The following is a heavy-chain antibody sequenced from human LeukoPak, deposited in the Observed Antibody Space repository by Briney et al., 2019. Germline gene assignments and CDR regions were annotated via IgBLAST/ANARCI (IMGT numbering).Heavy chain of an antibody. CDR3: ARGYDSSGYIYYYYYMDV. V-gene: IGHV4-34*01. CDR1: GGSFSGYY. CDR2: INHSGST. J-gene: IGHJ6*03. Sequence: SETLSLTCAVYGGSFSGYYWSWIRQPPGKGLEWIGDINHSGSTNYNPSLKSRVTISVDTSKNQFSLKLNSVTAADTAVYYCARGYDSSGYIYYYYYMDVWGKGTTVTVSS. D-gene: IGHD3-22*01.